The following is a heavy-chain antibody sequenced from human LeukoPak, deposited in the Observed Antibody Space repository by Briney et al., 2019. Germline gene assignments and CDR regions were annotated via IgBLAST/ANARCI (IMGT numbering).Heavy chain of an antibody. D-gene: IGHD2-21*01. Sequence: SETLSLTCTVSGVSMSAYQWSWVRQPPEKGLEWIGCINTKGETSYNPSLKSRVTTSVDTSKSQFSLRLTSVTAADTAVYYCATSNDAKIAPFDHWGQGAPVTVSS. J-gene: IGHJ4*02. V-gene: IGHV4-4*09. CDR3: ATSNDAKIAPFDH. CDR1: GVSMSAYQ. CDR2: INTKGET.